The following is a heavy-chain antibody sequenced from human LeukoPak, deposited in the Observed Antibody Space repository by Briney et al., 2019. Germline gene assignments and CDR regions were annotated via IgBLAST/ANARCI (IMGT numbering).Heavy chain of an antibody. CDR1: GFTFSSYS. Sequence: GGSLRLSCAASGFTFSSYSMNWVRQAPGKGLEWVSSISSSSSYIYYADSVKGRFTISRDNAKNSLYLQMNSLRAEDTAVYYCARRYCSGGSCYSDYWGQGTLVSVSS. CDR3: ARRYCSGGSCYSDY. CDR2: ISSSSSYI. D-gene: IGHD2-15*01. J-gene: IGHJ4*02. V-gene: IGHV3-21*01.